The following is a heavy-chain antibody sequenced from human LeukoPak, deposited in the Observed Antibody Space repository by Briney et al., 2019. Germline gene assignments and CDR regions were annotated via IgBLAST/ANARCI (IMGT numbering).Heavy chain of an antibody. J-gene: IGHJ3*01. CDR3: AKDSRLMGTVTTL. CDR1: GFTLSSYS. D-gene: IGHD4-17*01. Sequence: GRSLRLSCAASGFTLSSYSMHWVRQAPGKGLEWVAVISYDGSNKYYADSVKGRFTISRDNSKNTLYLQMNSLRAEDTAVYYCAKDSRLMGTVTTLWGQGTMVTVSS. CDR2: ISYDGSNK. V-gene: IGHV3-30*18.